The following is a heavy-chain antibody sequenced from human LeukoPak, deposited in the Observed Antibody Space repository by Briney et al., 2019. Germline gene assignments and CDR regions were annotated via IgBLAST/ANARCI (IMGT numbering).Heavy chain of an antibody. Sequence: GGSLRLSCAASGFTFSSYGMHWVRQAPGKGLEWVAFIRYDGSNKYYADSVKGRFTISRDNSKNTLYLQMNSLRAEGTAVYYCAKDGGKGLYYFDYWGQGTLVTVSS. V-gene: IGHV3-30*02. CDR1: GFTFSSYG. CDR2: IRYDGSNK. D-gene: IGHD4-23*01. CDR3: AKDGGKGLYYFDY. J-gene: IGHJ4*02.